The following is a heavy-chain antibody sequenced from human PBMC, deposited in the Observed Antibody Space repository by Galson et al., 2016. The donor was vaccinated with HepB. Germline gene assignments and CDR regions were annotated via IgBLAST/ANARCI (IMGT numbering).Heavy chain of an antibody. V-gene: IGHV1-18*01. CDR3: SSSPSMSGYVYYDY. CDR2: ISAYNHNT. J-gene: IGHJ4*02. Sequence: VSCKASGYTFTSYGISWVRQAPGQGLEWMGWISAYNHNTHYAQNLQDRVTLTTESSTSTAYMELRSLRSDDTAVYYCSSSPSMSGYVYYDYWGQGTLVTVSS. D-gene: IGHD2/OR15-2a*01. CDR1: GYTFTSYG.